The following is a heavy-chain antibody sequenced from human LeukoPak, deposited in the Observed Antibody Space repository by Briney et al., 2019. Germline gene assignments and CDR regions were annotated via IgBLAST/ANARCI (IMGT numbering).Heavy chain of an antibody. D-gene: IGHD2-2*01. CDR3: ARDRGYCSSTSCQTPYYYYYYMDV. CDR2: IYSSGST. Sequence: SETLSLTCTVSGGSISSYYWHWIRQPAGQGLEWIGRIYSSGSTNYNPSLKSRVTMSVDTSKNQFSLKLNSVTAADTAVYYCARDRGYCSSTSCQTPYYYYYYMDVWGKGTTVTVSS. V-gene: IGHV4-4*07. J-gene: IGHJ6*03. CDR1: GGSISSYY.